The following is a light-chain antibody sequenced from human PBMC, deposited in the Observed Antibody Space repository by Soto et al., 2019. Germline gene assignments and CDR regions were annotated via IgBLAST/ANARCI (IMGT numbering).Light chain of an antibody. CDR1: QSISSW. Sequence: DIQMTQSPSTLSASAGDRVTITCRASQSISSWLAWYQQKPGKAPKLLIYDASSLESGVPSRFSGSGSGTAFTLTISSLQPDDFATYNCPQYNSDSPTFGKGTKGEIK. CDR3: PQYNSDSPT. CDR2: DAS. J-gene: IGKJ1*01. V-gene: IGKV1-5*01.